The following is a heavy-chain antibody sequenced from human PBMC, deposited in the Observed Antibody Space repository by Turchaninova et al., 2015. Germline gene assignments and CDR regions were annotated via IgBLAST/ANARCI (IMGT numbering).Heavy chain of an antibody. J-gene: IGHJ3*02. CDR3: ARIREGDAFDI. CDR2: IAWDDGR. CDR1: GFSLSTRGMR. V-gene: IGHV2-70*04. Sequence: QVTLKESGPALVTPTQTLTLTCTFSGFSLSTRGMRVSWLRQPPGQALEWLARIAWDDGRFYRTSLKTRLTISKDTPENQVVLTMTNMDPVDTATYFWARIREGDAFDIWGQGTMVTVAS.